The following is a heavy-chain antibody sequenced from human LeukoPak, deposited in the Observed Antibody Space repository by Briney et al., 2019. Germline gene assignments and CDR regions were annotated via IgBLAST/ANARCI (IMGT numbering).Heavy chain of an antibody. Sequence: SVKVSCKASGFTFTSSAMQWVRQARGQRLEWIGWIVVGSGNTNYAQKFQERVTITRDMSTSTAYMELSSLRSEDTAVYYCATGPIYSGSLDYWGQGTLVTVSS. V-gene: IGHV1-58*02. D-gene: IGHD1-26*01. CDR2: IVVGSGNT. J-gene: IGHJ4*02. CDR3: ATGPIYSGSLDY. CDR1: GFTFTSSA.